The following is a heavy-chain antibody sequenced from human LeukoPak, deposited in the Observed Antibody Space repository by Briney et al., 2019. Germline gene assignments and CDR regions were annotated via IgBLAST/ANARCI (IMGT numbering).Heavy chain of an antibody. D-gene: IGHD3-3*01. CDR3: ARDNGAGFLEWSRTYYYYYMDV. Sequence: ASVKVSCKASGYTFTGYYMHWVRQAPGQGLEWMGWINPSSGGTNYALMFQGMVTLTRNTSISTAYMELSRLRSDDPAVYYCARDNGAGFLEWSRTYYYYYMDVWGKGTTVTVSS. CDR2: INPSSGGT. J-gene: IGHJ6*03. V-gene: IGHV1-2*02. CDR1: GYTFTGYY.